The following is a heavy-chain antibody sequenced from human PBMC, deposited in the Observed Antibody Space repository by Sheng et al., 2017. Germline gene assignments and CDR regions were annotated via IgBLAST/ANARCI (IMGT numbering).Heavy chain of an antibody. CDR2: IYYSGST. J-gene: IGHJ3*02. D-gene: IGHD6-25*01. V-gene: IGHV4-39*07. Sequence: QVQLQESGPGLVKPSETLSLTCTVSGGSLSNSNYFWGWIRQPPGKGLEWIGSIYYSGSTSYNPSLKSRVTISVDTSKNQFSLRLNSVTAADTAMYYCASPAAGAFDIWGQRDNGHRLF. CDR3: ASPAAGAFDI. CDR1: GGSLSNSNYF.